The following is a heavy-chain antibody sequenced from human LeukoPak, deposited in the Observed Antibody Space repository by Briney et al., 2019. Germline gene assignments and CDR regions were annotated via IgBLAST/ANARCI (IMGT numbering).Heavy chain of an antibody. Sequence: ASVKVSCKASGYTFTGYYMHWVRQAPGQGLEWMGWINPNSGGTNYAQKFQGRVTMTKDMSISTAYMELSRLRSDDTAVYYCARDRYCSGGSCYDYWGQGTLVTVSS. CDR3: ARDRYCSGGSCYDY. J-gene: IGHJ4*02. CDR2: INPNSGGT. V-gene: IGHV1-2*02. D-gene: IGHD2-15*01. CDR1: GYTFTGYY.